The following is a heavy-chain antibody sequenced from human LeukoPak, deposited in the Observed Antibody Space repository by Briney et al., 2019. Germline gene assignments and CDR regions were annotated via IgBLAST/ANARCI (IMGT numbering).Heavy chain of an antibody. Sequence: GEPLKISCKGSGYSFTSYWIGWVRQMPGKGLEWMGIIYPGDSDTRYSPSFQGQVTISADKSISTAYLQWSSLKASDTAMYYCARTAMGDCSGGSCYSDNALDIWGQGTMVTVSS. CDR1: GYSFTSYW. D-gene: IGHD2-15*01. J-gene: IGHJ3*02. CDR3: ARTAMGDCSGGSCYSDNALDI. V-gene: IGHV5-51*01. CDR2: IYPGDSDT.